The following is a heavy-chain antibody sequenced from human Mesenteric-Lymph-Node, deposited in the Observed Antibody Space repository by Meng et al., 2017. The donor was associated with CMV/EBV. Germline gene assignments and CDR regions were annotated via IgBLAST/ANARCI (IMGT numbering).Heavy chain of an antibody. CDR2: IYSGGST. V-gene: IGHV3-53*01. J-gene: IGHJ4*02. D-gene: IGHD3-22*01. CDR3: AKRPSYFHDSSGFYYFDS. CDR1: GFTVSSNY. Sequence: GESLKISCAASGFTVSSNYMSWVRQAPGRGLEWVSVIYSGGSTYYADSVKGRFTISRDNSKNTLYLQMNSLRAEDTALYYCAKRPSYFHDSSGFYYFDSWGQGTLVTVSS.